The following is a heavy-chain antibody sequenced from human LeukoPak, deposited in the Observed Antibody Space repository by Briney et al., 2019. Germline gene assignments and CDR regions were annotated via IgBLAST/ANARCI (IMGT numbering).Heavy chain of an antibody. CDR3: AKAVGQWSFDL. J-gene: IGHJ2*01. V-gene: IGHV3-23*01. CDR1: GFIFSTND. Sequence: GGSLRLSCAASGFIFSTNDMRGGRQAPGRGGGWVSAISGSGEGTTYDDSVKGRFTISRDNSKNTLYLQMNSLRAEDTAVYYCAKAVGQWSFDLWGRGALVTVSS. CDR2: ISGSGEGT.